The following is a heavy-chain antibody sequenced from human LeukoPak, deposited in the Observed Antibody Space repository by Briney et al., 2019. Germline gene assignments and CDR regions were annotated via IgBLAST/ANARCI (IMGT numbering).Heavy chain of an antibody. CDR2: ISGDTTTI. J-gene: IGHJ4*02. CDR1: GFTFSTYS. V-gene: IGHV3-48*01. D-gene: IGHD2-2*01. CDR3: AGTTEIVVVPAAALYY. Sequence: GGSLRLSCAASGFTFSTYSMTWVRQAPGKGLEWISFISGDTTTIYHADSVKGRFTISRDNSKNTLYLQMNSLRAEDTAVYYCAGTTEIVVVPAAALYYWGQGTLVTVSS.